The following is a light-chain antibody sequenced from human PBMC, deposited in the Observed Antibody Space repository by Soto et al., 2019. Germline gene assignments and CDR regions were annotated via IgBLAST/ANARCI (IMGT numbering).Light chain of an antibody. CDR2: AAS. J-gene: IGKJ4*01. V-gene: IGKV1-39*01. CDR1: QSISSY. Sequence: DIQMTQSPSSLSASVGDRVTITCRASQSISSYLNWYQQKPGKAPKLLIYAASSLQSGVPSRFSGSGSGTDFTLTISSLQPEDFETYYCQQSYSTPFTFGAGTQVDIX. CDR3: QQSYSTPFT.